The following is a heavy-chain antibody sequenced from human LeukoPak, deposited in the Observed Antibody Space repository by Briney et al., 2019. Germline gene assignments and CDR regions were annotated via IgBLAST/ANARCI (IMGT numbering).Heavy chain of an antibody. CDR2: IRYDGSIK. CDR3: VRDQGGSSSH. Sequence: GGSLRLSCTTSGFTFSSYNMNWVRQAPGKGLEWVAFIRYDGSIKHYADSVKGRVTISRDNSKNTLYLQMNSLRADDTAVYYCVRDQGGSSSHWGQGTLVTVSS. V-gene: IGHV3-30*02. D-gene: IGHD6-6*01. J-gene: IGHJ4*02. CDR1: GFTFSSYN.